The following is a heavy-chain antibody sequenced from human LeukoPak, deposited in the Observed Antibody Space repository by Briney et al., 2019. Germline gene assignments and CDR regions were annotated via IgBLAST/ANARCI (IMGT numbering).Heavy chain of an antibody. J-gene: IGHJ4*02. CDR2: IWYDGSNK. CDR3: ARGYYGSGSYYMGNY. Sequence: GGSLRLSCAASGFTFSSYAMHWVRQAPGKGLEWVAVIWYDGSNKYYADSVKGRFTISRDNSKNTLYLQMNSLRDEDTALYYCARGYYGSGSYYMGNYWGQGTLVTVSS. V-gene: IGHV3-33*01. D-gene: IGHD3-10*01. CDR1: GFTFSSYA.